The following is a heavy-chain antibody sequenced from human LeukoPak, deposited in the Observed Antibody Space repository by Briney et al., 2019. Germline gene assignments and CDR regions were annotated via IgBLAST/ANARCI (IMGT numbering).Heavy chain of an antibody. CDR2: IYHSGST. V-gene: IGHV4-59*11. D-gene: IGHD6-19*01. J-gene: IGHJ4*02. Sequence: PSETLSLTCTVSGGSISSHYWSWIRQSPGKGLEWIGYIYHSGSTNYNPSLQSRVTISVDTSKNQFSLKLSSVTAADTAVYYCVTFPASYTSAWYDWGQGALVTVSS. CDR1: GGSISSHY. CDR3: VTFPASYTSAWYD.